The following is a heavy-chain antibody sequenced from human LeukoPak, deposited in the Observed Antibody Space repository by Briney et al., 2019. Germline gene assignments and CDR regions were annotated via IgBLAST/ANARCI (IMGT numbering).Heavy chain of an antibody. CDR2: ISSSSSYI. J-gene: IGHJ5*02. Sequence: PGGSLRLSCAASGFTFSSYSMNWVRRAPGKGLEWVSSISSSSSYIYYADSVKGRFTISRDNAKNSLYLQMNSLRAEDTAVYYCARGVEYCSGGSCPNWFDPWGQGTLVTVSS. V-gene: IGHV3-21*01. CDR3: ARGVEYCSGGSCPNWFDP. CDR1: GFTFSSYS. D-gene: IGHD2-15*01.